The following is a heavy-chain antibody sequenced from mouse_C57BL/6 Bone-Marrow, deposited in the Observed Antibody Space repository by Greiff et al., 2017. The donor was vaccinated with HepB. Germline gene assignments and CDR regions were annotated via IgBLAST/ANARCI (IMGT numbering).Heavy chain of an antibody. CDR2: ISSGGSYT. CDR3: ARHGDY. Sequence: VQLQQSGGDLVKPGGSLKLSCAASGFTFSSYGMSWVRQTPDKRLEWVATISSGGSYTYYPDSVKGRFTISRDNAKNTLYLQMSSLKSEDTAMYYCARHGDYWGQGTTLTVSS. J-gene: IGHJ2*01. CDR1: GFTFSSYG. V-gene: IGHV5-6*01.